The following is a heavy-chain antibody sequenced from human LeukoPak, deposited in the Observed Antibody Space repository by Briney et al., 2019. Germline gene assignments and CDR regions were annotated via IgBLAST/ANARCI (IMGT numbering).Heavy chain of an antibody. CDR3: ARETPFYRGAYYYYMDV. Sequence: KASQTLSLTCTVSGGSISSGSYYWSWIRQPAGKGLEWIGRIYTSGSTNYNPSLKSRVTISVDTSKNQFSLKLSSVTAADTAVYYCARETPFYRGAYYYYMDVWGKGTTVTVSS. CDR1: GGSISSGSYY. V-gene: IGHV4-61*02. D-gene: IGHD1-14*01. J-gene: IGHJ6*03. CDR2: IYTSGST.